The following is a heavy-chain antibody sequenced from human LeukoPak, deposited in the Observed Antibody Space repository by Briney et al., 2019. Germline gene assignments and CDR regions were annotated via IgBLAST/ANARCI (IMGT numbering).Heavy chain of an antibody. D-gene: IGHD2-8*01. J-gene: IGHJ6*01. CDR3: ARLRWVMLRVAKFLCAQYSWWLAGMD. V-gene: IGHV4-39*01. CDR1: GDSISSSSYY. Sequence: SETLSLTCTVSGDSISSSSYYWGWIRQPPGKGLEWIGSIYYSGSTYYNPSLKSRVTISIDTSTRQFSLKLNSVTAADTAVHHCARLRWVMLRVAKFLCAQYSWWLAGMD. CDR2: IYYSGST.